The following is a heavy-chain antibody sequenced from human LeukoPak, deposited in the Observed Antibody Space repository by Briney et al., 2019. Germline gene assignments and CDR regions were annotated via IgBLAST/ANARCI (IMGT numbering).Heavy chain of an antibody. D-gene: IGHD4-17*01. J-gene: IGHJ1*01. CDR3: ARLPDDYGDYKYFQH. V-gene: IGHV3-48*03. Sequence: GGSLRLSCAASGFTFSSYEMNWVRQAPGKGLEWVSYISSSGSTIYYADSVKGRFTISRDNAKSSLYLQMNSLRAEDTAVYYCARLPDDYGDYKYFQHWGQGTLVTVSS. CDR2: ISSSGSTI. CDR1: GFTFSSYE.